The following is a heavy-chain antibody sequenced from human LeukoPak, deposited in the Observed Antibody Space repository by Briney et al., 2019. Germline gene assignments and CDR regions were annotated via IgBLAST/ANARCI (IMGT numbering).Heavy chain of an antibody. CDR2: INPSGGST. Sequence: GASVKVSCKASGYTFTGYYMHWVRQAPGQGLEWMGIINPSGGSTSYAQKFQGRVTMTRDMSTSTVYMELSSLRSEDTAVYYCARDAVDSQWELLIHAFDIWGQGTMVTVSS. V-gene: IGHV1-46*01. D-gene: IGHD1-26*01. J-gene: IGHJ3*02. CDR3: ARDAVDSQWELLIHAFDI. CDR1: GYTFTGYY.